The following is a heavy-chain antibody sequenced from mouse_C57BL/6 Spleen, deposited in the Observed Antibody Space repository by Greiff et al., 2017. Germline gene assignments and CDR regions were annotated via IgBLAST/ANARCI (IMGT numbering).Heavy chain of an antibody. V-gene: IGHV1-80*01. J-gene: IGHJ1*03. CDR2: IYPGDGDT. Sequence: VQLQQSGAELVKPGASVKISCKASGYAFSSYWMNWVKQRPGKGLEWIGQIYPGDGDTNYNGKFKGKATLTADKSSSTAYMQLSSLTSEDSAVYCCARDYYGSSYGNWYFDVWGTGTTVTVSS. CDR3: ARDYYGSSYGNWYFDV. D-gene: IGHD1-1*01. CDR1: GYAFSSYW.